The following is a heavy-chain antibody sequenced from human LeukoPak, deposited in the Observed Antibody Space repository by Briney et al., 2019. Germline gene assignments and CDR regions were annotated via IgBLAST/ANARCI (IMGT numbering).Heavy chain of an antibody. J-gene: IGHJ4*02. V-gene: IGHV1-69*06. Sequence: GASVKVSCKASGGTFSSYAISWVRQAPGQGLEWMGGIIPIFGTANYAQKFQGRVTITADKSTSTAYMELSSLRSEDTAVYYCARERAAAGTFGYWAQGTLVTVSS. CDR1: GGTFSSYA. D-gene: IGHD6-13*01. CDR2: IIPIFGTA. CDR3: ARERAAAGTFGY.